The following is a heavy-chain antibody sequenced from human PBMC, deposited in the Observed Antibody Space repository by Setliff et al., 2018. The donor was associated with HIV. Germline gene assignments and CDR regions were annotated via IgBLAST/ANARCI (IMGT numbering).Heavy chain of an antibody. CDR1: GYTFTRYD. V-gene: IGHV1-18*01. J-gene: IGHJ5*02. CDR2: ISAYNGNT. D-gene: IGHD1-26*01. CDR3: ARARLQGIVTAVGPRDNCLDP. Sequence: ASVKVSCKASGYTFTRYDINWVRQATGQGLEWMGWISAYNGNTNYAQKLQGRVTMTTDTSTSTAYMELRSLRSDDTAVYYCARARLQGIVTAVGPRDNCLDPWGQGTRVTVSS.